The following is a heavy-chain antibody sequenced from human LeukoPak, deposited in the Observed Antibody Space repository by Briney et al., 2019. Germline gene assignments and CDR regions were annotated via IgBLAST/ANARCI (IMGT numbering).Heavy chain of an antibody. Sequence: GGSLRLSCAASGFAFGNYAMGWVRQAPGKGLEWVSSIDSSGSYTPSADSVKGRFTISRDNFENTLYLQMNSLSAEDTAVYFCGKISTVTDNFGHWGQGTLVTVSS. J-gene: IGHJ4*02. CDR2: IDSSGSYT. D-gene: IGHD4-17*01. V-gene: IGHV3-23*01. CDR3: GKISTVTDNFGH. CDR1: GFAFGNYA.